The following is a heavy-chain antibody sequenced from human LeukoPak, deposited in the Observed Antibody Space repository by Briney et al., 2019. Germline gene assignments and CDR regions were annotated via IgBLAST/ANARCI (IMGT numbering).Heavy chain of an antibody. CDR3: ARDLGYYYDSFWVYYYYMDV. J-gene: IGHJ6*03. D-gene: IGHD3-22*01. Sequence: SETLSLTCAVNGGSFSGYYWSWIRQPPGKGLEWIGEINHSGSTNYNPSLKSRVTISVDTSKNQFSLKLSSVTAADTAVYYCARDLGYYYDSFWVYYYYMDVWGKGTTVTVSS. V-gene: IGHV4-34*01. CDR1: GGSFSGYY. CDR2: INHSGST.